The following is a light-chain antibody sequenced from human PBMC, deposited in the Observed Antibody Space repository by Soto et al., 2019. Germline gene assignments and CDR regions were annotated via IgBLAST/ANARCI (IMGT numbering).Light chain of an antibody. CDR1: QSVSSSY. CDR2: GTS. J-gene: IGKJ1*01. CDR3: QQYGSSSWT. Sequence: IVVTHCPGTLSLSPGERATLSCMASQSVSSSYLAWYQQKPGQAPRLLIYGTSSRATAIPDRFSGSGSGTDFTLTIIRLEPEDFAVYYCQQYGSSSWTFGQGTKVDIK. V-gene: IGKV3-20*01.